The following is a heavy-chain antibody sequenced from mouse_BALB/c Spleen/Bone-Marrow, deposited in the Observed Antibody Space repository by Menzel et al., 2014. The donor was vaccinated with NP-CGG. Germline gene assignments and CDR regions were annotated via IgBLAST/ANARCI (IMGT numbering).Heavy chain of an antibody. CDR3: AILCYYGYFAY. Sequence: EVKLVESGGGLVQPGGSLKLSCAASGFGFSRFWLSWVRQAPGKGLEWIGEINPDSSTINYTPSLKDKFIISRDNAKNTLDLQMNKVRSEDTALDYCAILCYYGYFAYWGQGTTLTVSS. J-gene: IGHJ2*01. D-gene: IGHD1-1*01. CDR1: GFGFSRFW. CDR2: INPDSSTI. V-gene: IGHV4-1*02.